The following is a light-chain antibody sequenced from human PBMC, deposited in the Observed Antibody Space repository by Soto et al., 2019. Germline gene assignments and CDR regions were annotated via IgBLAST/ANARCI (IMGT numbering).Light chain of an antibody. Sequence: QSALTQPASVSGSPGQSITISCTGTSSDVGRYNYVSWYQQHPGKAPKLMIYEVSNRPSGVSNRFSGCKSGNTASLTISGLQAEDEVDYYCSSYASSNTLVFGTGTKVTVL. CDR2: EVS. V-gene: IGLV2-14*01. CDR1: SSDVGRYNY. J-gene: IGLJ1*01. CDR3: SSYASSNTLV.